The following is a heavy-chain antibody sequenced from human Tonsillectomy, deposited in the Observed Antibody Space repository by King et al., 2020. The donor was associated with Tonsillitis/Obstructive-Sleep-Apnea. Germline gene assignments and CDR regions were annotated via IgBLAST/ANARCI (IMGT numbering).Heavy chain of an antibody. J-gene: IGHJ6*02. CDR1: GYIFNTYW. CDR2: IDPTDSYA. V-gene: IGHV5-10-1*03. Sequence: QLVQSGAEVKKPGASLRISRKGSGYIFNTYWISWVRQMPGKGLEWMGRIDPTDSYANYSPYFQGHVTISADKSISTAYLQWSRLKASDTAMYYCARHVDWSYYSDGMDVWGQGTTVTVSS. D-gene: IGHD2-21*01. CDR3: ARHVDWSYYSDGMDV.